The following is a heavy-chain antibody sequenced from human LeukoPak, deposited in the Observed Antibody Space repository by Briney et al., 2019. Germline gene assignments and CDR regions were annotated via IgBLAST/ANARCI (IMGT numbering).Heavy chain of an antibody. CDR3: ARLQGYYPNYHFDL. V-gene: IGHV4-59*01. Sequence: SETLSLTSTDPRDSIGSNSWTWIRQPPGNGLEWIAYVYSSGGSNHNPSLKSRVTISVDTSNNQFSLELRSVTAADTAVYYCARLQGYYPNYHFDLWGQGTLVTVSS. CDR2: VYSSGGS. J-gene: IGHJ4*02. CDR1: RDSIGSNS. D-gene: IGHD3-3*01.